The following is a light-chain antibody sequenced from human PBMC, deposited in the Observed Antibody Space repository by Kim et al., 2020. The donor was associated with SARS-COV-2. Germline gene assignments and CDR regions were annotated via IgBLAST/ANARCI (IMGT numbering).Light chain of an antibody. CDR3: QQYNNWPPT. CDR2: GAS. Sequence: VSPGERATLSCRASQSVSSNLAWYQQKPGQAPRLLIYGASTRATGIPGRFSGSGSGTEFTLTISSLQSEDFAVYYCQQYNNWPPTFGRGTKVDIK. V-gene: IGKV3-15*01. J-gene: IGKJ4*01. CDR1: QSVSSN.